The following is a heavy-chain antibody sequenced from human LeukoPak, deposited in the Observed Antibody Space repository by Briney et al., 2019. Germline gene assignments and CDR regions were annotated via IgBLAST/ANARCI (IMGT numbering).Heavy chain of an antibody. D-gene: IGHD6-13*01. CDR1: GYTFTGYY. Sequence: EASVKVSCKASGYTFTGYYMHWVRQAPGQGLEWMGWINPNSGGTNYAQKFQGRVTMTRDTSISTAYMELSRLRSDDTAVYYCAREGIAAAYHYYYYMDVWGKGTTVTISS. CDR3: AREGIAAAYHYYYYMDV. J-gene: IGHJ6*03. CDR2: INPNSGGT. V-gene: IGHV1-2*02.